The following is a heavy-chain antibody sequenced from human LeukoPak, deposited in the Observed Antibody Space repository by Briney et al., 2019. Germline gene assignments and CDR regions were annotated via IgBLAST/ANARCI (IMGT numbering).Heavy chain of an antibody. CDR3: ARDTGSHYRGGFDY. CDR2: IYSGGTT. D-gene: IGHD1-26*01. V-gene: IGHV3-66*01. J-gene: IGHJ4*02. Sequence: AGGSLILSCAASGFTVSDKYLGWVRQAPGKGLEWVSVIYSGGTTYYADSVKGRFTISRDSSKNTLYLQMNSLRVEDTAVYYCARDTGSHYRGGFDYWGQGTLVTVSS. CDR1: GFTVSDKY.